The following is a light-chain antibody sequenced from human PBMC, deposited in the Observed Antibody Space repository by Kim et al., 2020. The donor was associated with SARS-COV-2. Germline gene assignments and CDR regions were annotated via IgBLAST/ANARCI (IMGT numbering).Light chain of an antibody. CDR3: SSRDSSGSRVL. Sequence: SSELTQDPAVSVTLGQTVRITCQGDSLRTFYASWYQQKPGQAPILVIYGRTNRPSGIPGRFSGSTSGDTASLTITGAQAEDEADYYCSSRDSSGSRVLFG. CDR2: GRT. CDR1: SLRTFY. J-gene: IGLJ1*01. V-gene: IGLV3-19*01.